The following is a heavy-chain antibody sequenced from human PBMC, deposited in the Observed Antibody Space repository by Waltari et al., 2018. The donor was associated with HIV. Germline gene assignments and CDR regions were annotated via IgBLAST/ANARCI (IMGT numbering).Heavy chain of an antibody. V-gene: IGHV4-59*01. J-gene: IGHJ4*02. CDR1: GGSISRYY. CDR2: IYYSGST. D-gene: IGHD6-19*01. Sequence: QVQLQESGPGLVKPSETLSLTCTVSGGSISRYYWSWIRQPPGKGLEWIGYIYYSGSTNYNPSLKSRVTISVDTSKNQFSLKLSSVTAADTAVYYCARDSPVAGRPSHFDYWGQGTLVTVSS. CDR3: ARDSPVAGRPSHFDY.